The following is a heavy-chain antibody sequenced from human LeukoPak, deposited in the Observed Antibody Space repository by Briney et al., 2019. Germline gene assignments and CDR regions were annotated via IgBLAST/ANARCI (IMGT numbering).Heavy chain of an antibody. Sequence: GGSLRLSCAASGFTFSFAWMTWVRQAPGKGLEWVANIKQDGSEKYYVDSVQGRFTISRDNVKNLVYLHMNSPRPEDTAVYYCARGYNGFDIWGQGTMVTVSS. CDR2: IKQDGSEK. CDR3: ARGYNGFDI. J-gene: IGHJ3*02. CDR1: GFTFSFAW. V-gene: IGHV3-7*01. D-gene: IGHD5-12*01.